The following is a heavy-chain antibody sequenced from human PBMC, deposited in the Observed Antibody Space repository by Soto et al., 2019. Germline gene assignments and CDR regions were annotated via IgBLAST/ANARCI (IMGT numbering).Heavy chain of an antibody. J-gene: IGHJ4*02. CDR2: ISAYNGNT. CDR1: GYTFTSYG. V-gene: IGHV1-18*04. CDR3: ARAVVVVAANTFDY. D-gene: IGHD2-15*01. Sequence: ASVKVSCKASGYTFTSYGISWVRQAPGQGLEWMGWISAYNGNTNYAQKLQGRVTMNTDTSTSTAYMGLRSLRSDDTAVYYCARAVVVVAANTFDYWGQGTLVTVSS.